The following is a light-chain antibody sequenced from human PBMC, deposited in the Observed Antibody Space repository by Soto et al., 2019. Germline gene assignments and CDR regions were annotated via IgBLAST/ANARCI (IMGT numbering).Light chain of an antibody. CDR2: GAS. CDR3: QQYGSSPLT. Sequence: EIVLTQSPRTLSLSPGESATLSCTASQSVRSNSLAWYQQKPGQAPRLLMFGASGRATGTPPRFSGRGSGTDFTLTISRLEPEDFAVSYCQQYGSSPLTFGGGTKVDI. V-gene: IGKV3-20*01. J-gene: IGKJ4*01. CDR1: QSVRSNS.